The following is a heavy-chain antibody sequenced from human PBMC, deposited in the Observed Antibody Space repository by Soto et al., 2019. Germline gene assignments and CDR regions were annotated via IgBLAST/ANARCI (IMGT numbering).Heavy chain of an antibody. J-gene: IGHJ1*01. CDR2: IYYSGST. D-gene: IGHD3-22*01. CDR1: GGSISSGGYY. Sequence: QVQLQESGPGLVKPSQTLSLTCTVSGGSISSGGYYWSWIRQHPGKGLEWIGYIYYSGSTYYNPSLKSRVTISVDTSKNQFSLKLSSVTAADPAVYYCARMGPDSSGYYGSSGSYWGQGTLVTVSS. CDR3: ARMGPDSSGYYGSSGSY. V-gene: IGHV4-31*03.